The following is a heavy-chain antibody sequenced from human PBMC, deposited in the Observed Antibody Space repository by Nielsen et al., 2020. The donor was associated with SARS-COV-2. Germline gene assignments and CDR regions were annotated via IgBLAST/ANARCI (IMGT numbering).Heavy chain of an antibody. CDR1: GFTFSSYA. J-gene: IGHJ6*02. V-gene: IGHV3-23*01. CDR2: ISGSGGST. CDR3: AKDGPGYCSSTSCYYYYYGMDV. Sequence: GGSLRLSCAASGFTFSSYAMSWVRQAPGQGLEWVSAISGSGGSTYYADSVKGRFTISRDNSKNTLYLQMTSLRAEDTAVYYCAKDGPGYCSSTSCYYYYYGMDVWGQGTTVTVSS. D-gene: IGHD2-2*01.